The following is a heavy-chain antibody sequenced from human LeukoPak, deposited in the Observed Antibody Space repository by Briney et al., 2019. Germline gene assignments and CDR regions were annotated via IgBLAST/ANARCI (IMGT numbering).Heavy chain of an antibody. CDR1: GFTFSGYS. Sequence: GASLRLSCAASGFTFSGYSMNWVRLAPGKGLEWVSSISGSSGSLYYADSVKGRFTISRDNAKNSLDLQMNSLRAEDTAVYYCASANPPAISFFDWWGQGTLVSVSS. J-gene: IGHJ4*02. V-gene: IGHV3-21*01. CDR2: ISGSSGSL. D-gene: IGHD3-9*01. CDR3: ASANPPAISFFDW.